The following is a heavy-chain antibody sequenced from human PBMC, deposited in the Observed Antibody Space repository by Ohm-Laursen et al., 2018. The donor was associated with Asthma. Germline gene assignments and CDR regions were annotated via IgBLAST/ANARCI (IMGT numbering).Heavy chain of an antibody. J-gene: IGHJ6*02. D-gene: IGHD2-2*01. V-gene: IGHV1-69*01. CDR2: IIPIFGTA. Sequence: GSSVKVSCKASGGTFSSYAISWVRQAPGQGLEWMGGIIPIFGTANYAQKFQGRVTITAGESTSTAYMELSSLRSEDTAVYYCARGPLPAAPIYYYYYYGMDVWGQGTTVTVSS. CDR3: ARGPLPAAPIYYYYYYGMDV. CDR1: GGTFSSYA.